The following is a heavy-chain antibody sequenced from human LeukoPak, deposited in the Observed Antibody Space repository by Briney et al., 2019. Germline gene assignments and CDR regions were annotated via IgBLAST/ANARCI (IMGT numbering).Heavy chain of an antibody. D-gene: IGHD4-23*01. CDR1: GFTFSSYW. CDR3: ARGRPHGNDY. CDR2: IASDGSST. V-gene: IGHV3-74*01. Sequence: GGSLRLSCAASGFTFSSYWMNWVRQAPGKGLVWVSRIASDGSSTTYADSVKGRFSISRDNAKNTLYLQMNSLRVEDTAMYYCARGRPHGNDYWGQGTLVTVSS. J-gene: IGHJ4*02.